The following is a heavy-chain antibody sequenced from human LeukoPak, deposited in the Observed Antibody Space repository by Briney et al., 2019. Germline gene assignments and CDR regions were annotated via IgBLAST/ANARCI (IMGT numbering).Heavy chain of an antibody. V-gene: IGHV4-59*01. Sequence: SETLSLTCTVSGGSISSYYWSWIRQPPGKGLEWIGFIYSSGSTNYNPSLKSRVTISVDTSKNQFSLKLSSVTAADTAVYYCASAEDGYNLDDAFDIWGQGTMVTVSS. J-gene: IGHJ3*02. CDR3: ASAEDGYNLDDAFDI. D-gene: IGHD5-24*01. CDR1: GGSISSYY. CDR2: IYSSGST.